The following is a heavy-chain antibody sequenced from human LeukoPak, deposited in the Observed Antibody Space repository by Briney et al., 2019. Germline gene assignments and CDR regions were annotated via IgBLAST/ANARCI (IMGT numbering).Heavy chain of an antibody. J-gene: IGHJ4*02. CDR3: ARDYASGSYPIGY. D-gene: IGHD3-16*01. CDR2: ISSSGTT. Sequence: GGSLRLSCAASGFTFSSYSMSWVRQAPGKGLEWVSYISSSGTTYYAESVKGRFTISRDNAKNSLYLQMSSLRDGDTSVYFCARDYASGSYPIGYWGQGTLVTVSS. V-gene: IGHV3-48*02. CDR1: GFTFSSYS.